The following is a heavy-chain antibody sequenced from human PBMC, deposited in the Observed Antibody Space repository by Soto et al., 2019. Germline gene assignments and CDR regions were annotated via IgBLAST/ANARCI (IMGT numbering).Heavy chain of an antibody. CDR2: INDRGSI. CDR3: ARESHDILTGPPWVWYFDL. J-gene: IGHJ2*01. V-gene: IGHV4-34*01. Sequence: QVQLQQWGAGPLRPLETLSLTCGVSGGSFSGYYWAWIRQAPGTGLEWIGEINDRGSINYNPSLKSRVSMSVDASKNHYSLNLRSVTAADTAVYYCARESHDILTGPPWVWYFDLWGRGTLVTVSS. CDR1: GGSFSGYY. D-gene: IGHD3-9*01.